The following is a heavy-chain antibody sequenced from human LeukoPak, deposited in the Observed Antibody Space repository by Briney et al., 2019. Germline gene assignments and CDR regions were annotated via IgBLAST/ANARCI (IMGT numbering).Heavy chain of an antibody. J-gene: IGHJ4*02. D-gene: IGHD6-6*01. V-gene: IGHV4-59*01. CDR1: GGSTSSYY. Sequence: SETLSLTCTVSGGSTSSYYWSWIRQPPGKGLEWIGFIYDSGSTYYNPSLKSRVTISVDTSKNQFSLKLSSVTAADTAMYYCALYSSSSDYWGQGTLVTVSS. CDR3: ALYSSSSDY. CDR2: IYDSGST.